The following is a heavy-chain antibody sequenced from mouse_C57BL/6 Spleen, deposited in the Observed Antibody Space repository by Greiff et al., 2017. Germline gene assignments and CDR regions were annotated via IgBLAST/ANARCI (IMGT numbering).Heavy chain of an antibody. Sequence: QVQLQQSGAELVRPGASVTLSCKASGYTFTDYEMHWVKQTPVHGLEWIGAIDPETGGTAYNQKFKGKAILTADKSSSTAYMELRSLTSEDSAVYYCTRSVYYGSSYYAMDYWGQGTSVTVSS. V-gene: IGHV1-15*01. CDR2: IDPETGGT. D-gene: IGHD1-1*01. CDR1: GYTFTDYE. CDR3: TRSVYYGSSYYAMDY. J-gene: IGHJ4*01.